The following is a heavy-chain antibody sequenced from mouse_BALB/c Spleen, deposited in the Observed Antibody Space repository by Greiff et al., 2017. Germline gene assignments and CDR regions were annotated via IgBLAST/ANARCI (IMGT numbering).Heavy chain of an antibody. D-gene: IGHD2-4*01. J-gene: IGHJ2*01. Sequence: EVKLMESGGGLVKPGGSLKLSCAASGFTFSSYAMSWVRQTPEKRLEWVATISSGGSYTYYPDSVKGRFTISRDNAKNTLYLQMSSLRSEDTAMYDCARPTYDYDVYFDYWGQGTTLTVSS. CDR1: GFTFSSYA. V-gene: IGHV5-9-3*01. CDR2: ISSGGSYT. CDR3: ARPTYDYDVYFDY.